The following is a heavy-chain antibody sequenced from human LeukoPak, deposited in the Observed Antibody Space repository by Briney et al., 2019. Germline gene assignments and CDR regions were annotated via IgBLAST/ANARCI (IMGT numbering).Heavy chain of an antibody. CDR3: AKDNYGDYSRYYYYMDV. D-gene: IGHD4-17*01. J-gene: IGHJ6*03. CDR1: GFTFSSYG. CDR2: IRYDGSNK. V-gene: IGHV3-30*02. Sequence: PGGSLRLSCAASGFTFSSYGMHWVRQAPGKGLEWVAFIRYDGSNKYYADSVKGRFTISRDNSKNTLYLQMNSLRAEDTAVYYCAKDNYGDYSRYYYYMDVWGKGTTVTISS.